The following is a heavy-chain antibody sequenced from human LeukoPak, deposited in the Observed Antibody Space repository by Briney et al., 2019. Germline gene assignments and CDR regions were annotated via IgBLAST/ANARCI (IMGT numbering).Heavy chain of an antibody. CDR3: ARDLLDSSSWSNPGGMDV. Sequence: PGGSLRLSCAASGFTFSSYEMNWVRQAPGKGLEWVSYISSSGSTIYYADSVKGRFTISRDNAKNSLYLQMNSLRAEDTAVYYCARDLLDSSSWSNPGGMDVWGKGTTVTVSS. CDR2: ISSSGSTI. D-gene: IGHD6-13*01. CDR1: GFTFSSYE. J-gene: IGHJ6*04. V-gene: IGHV3-48*03.